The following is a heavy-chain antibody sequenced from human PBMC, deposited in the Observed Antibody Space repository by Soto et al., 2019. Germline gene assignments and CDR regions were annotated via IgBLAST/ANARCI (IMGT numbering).Heavy chain of an antibody. D-gene: IGHD6-19*01. J-gene: IGHJ6*02. CDR2: ISNSGGSA. CDR1: GFSFSNYA. Sequence: EVHLLESGGGLVQPGGSLRISCAASGFSFSNYAMNWVRQAPGKGLEWVSAISNSGGSAYYADSVKGRFTISRDNSRNTLFMHMTSLRAEDTAIYYCAKATPPLEIERAGYDYYGMDVWAQGTTVTVS. V-gene: IGHV3-23*01. CDR3: AKATPPLEIERAGYDYYGMDV.